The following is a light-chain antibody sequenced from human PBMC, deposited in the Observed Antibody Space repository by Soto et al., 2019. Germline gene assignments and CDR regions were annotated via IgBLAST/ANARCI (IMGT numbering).Light chain of an antibody. Sequence: DIVMTQSPLSLSVTPGEPASISCRSSQSLLHSNGYNYLDWYLQKPWQSPQLLIFLGSSRASGVPDRLSGSGSGRDFTLKISRVEAEDVGVYYCMQALQTSPTFGQGTKVEIK. J-gene: IGKJ1*01. CDR1: QSLLHSNGYNY. V-gene: IGKV2-28*01. CDR3: MQALQTSPT. CDR2: LGS.